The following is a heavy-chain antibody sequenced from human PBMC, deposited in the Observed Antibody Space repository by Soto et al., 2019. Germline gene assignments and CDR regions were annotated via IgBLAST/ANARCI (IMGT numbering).Heavy chain of an antibody. CDR3: AKDPDTAMVGSYYYYGMDV. D-gene: IGHD5-18*01. Sequence: GGSLRLSCAASGFTFSSYGMHWVRQAPGKGLEWVAVISYDGSNKYYADSVKGRFTISRDNSKNTLYLQMNSLRAEDTAVYYCAKDPDTAMVGSYYYYGMDVWGQGTTVTVSS. J-gene: IGHJ6*02. V-gene: IGHV3-30*18. CDR2: ISYDGSNK. CDR1: GFTFSSYG.